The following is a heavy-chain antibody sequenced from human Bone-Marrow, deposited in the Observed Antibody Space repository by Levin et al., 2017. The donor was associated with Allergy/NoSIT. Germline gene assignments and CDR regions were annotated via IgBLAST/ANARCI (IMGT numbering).Heavy chain of an antibody. CDR2: ISGSGAST. J-gene: IGHJ6*02. CDR3: AKDEGPSHLSYYDFWSGSSNNYGMDV. CDR1: GFSFSDYA. D-gene: IGHD3-3*01. Sequence: GGSLRLSCAASGFSFSDYAMTWVRQAPGKGLEWVSAISGSGASTCYSASVRGRAVISRDNSKNTLNLQMNSLGADDTAVYYCAKDEGPSHLSYYDFWSGSSNNYGMDVWGQGTTVTVSS. V-gene: IGHV3-23*01.